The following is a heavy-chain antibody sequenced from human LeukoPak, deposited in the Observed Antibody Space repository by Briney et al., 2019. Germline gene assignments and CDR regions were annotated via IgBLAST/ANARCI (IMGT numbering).Heavy chain of an antibody. CDR2: INHSGST. D-gene: IGHD6-13*01. V-gene: IGHV4-34*01. CDR1: GGSFSVYC. J-gene: IGHJ4*02. Sequence: SETLSLTCAVYGGSFSVYCWSWIRQPPGKGLEWIGEINHSGSTNYNPSLKSRVTISVDTSKNQFSLKLSSVTAADTAVYYCARLAAAGMNYGGQGTLVTVS. CDR3: ARLAAAGMNY.